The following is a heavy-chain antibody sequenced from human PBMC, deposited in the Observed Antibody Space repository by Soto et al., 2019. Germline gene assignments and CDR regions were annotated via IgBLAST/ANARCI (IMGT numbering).Heavy chain of an antibody. D-gene: IGHD1-26*01. J-gene: IGHJ3*02. CDR2: INPNSGGT. Sequence: QVQLVQSGAEVKKPGASVKVSCKASGYTFTGYYMHWVRQAPGQGLEWMGWINPNSGGTNYAQKFQGWVTMTRDTSLRTGDMELSRVRSDGTAVYYCARGGDRVGLAGGGAFDIWGQGTMVTVSS. V-gene: IGHV1-2*04. CDR1: GYTFTGYY. CDR3: ARGGDRVGLAGGGAFDI.